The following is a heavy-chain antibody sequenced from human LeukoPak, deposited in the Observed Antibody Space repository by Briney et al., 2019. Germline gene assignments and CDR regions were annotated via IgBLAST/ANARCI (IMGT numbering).Heavy chain of an antibody. V-gene: IGHV4-38-2*02. Sequence: SETLSLTCTVSGYSISSGYYWGWIRQPPGKGLEWIGSIYHSGSTYYNPSLKSRVTISVDTSKNQFSLKLSSATAADTAVYYCARDPSYGGNSRGLDYWGQGTLVTVSS. CDR3: ARDPSYGGNSRGLDY. CDR1: GYSISSGYY. J-gene: IGHJ4*02. D-gene: IGHD4-23*01. CDR2: IYHSGST.